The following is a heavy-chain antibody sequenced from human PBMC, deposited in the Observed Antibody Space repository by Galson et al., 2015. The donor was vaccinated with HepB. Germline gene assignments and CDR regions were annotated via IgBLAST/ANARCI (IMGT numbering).Heavy chain of an antibody. V-gene: IGHV1-46*01. CDR1: GYTFTNYY. CDR2: IYPSVGNA. Sequence: SVKVSCKASGYTFTNYYIHWMRQAPGQGLEWMGIIYPSVGNADYTQNFQGRVTMTRDTSTSTVYMELSSLTSDDTAAYYCVREYHGGTFDIWGQGTMVTVSS. J-gene: IGHJ3*02. CDR3: VREYHGGTFDI. D-gene: IGHD1-1*01.